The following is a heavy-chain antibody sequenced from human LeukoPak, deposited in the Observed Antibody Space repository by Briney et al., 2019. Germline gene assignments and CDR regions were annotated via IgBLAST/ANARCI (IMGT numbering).Heavy chain of an antibody. CDR3: AKGPTVANEPYYFDY. Sequence: PGRSLRLSCAASGFTFDDYAMHWARHTPGKGLEWVSGISWNSGIIAYADSVKGRFTISRDNAKNSLYLQMNSLRAEDTALYYCAKGPTVANEPYYFDYWGQGTLVTASS. J-gene: IGHJ4*02. V-gene: IGHV3-9*01. D-gene: IGHD5-12*01. CDR1: GFTFDDYA. CDR2: ISWNSGII.